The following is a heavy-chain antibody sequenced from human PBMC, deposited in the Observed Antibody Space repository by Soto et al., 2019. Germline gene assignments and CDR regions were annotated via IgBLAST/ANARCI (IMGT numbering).Heavy chain of an antibody. V-gene: IGHV1-69*01. D-gene: IGHD3-16*01. J-gene: IGHJ3*01. CDR3: ARLRRDWGDAFDL. CDR2: IIPVFDKA. CDR1: GGSFDSSA. Sequence: QVQLVQSGADVKKPGSSVKVSCKTSGGSFDSSAISWVRQAPAQGLEWMGEIIPVFDKANYAQNFQGRLTITADELTGTVFMELSSLRSEDTAVYFCARLRRDWGDAFDLWGLGTFVTVSS.